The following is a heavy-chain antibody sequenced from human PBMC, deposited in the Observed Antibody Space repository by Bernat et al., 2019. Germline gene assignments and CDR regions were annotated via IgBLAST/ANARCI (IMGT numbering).Heavy chain of an antibody. V-gene: IGHV3-64*01. D-gene: IGHD2-15*01. CDR2: LLGNGAHP. Sequence: EVELVESGEGLVQPGGSLRLSCAASGFSFSTYAMHWVRQAPGKGLEYVSSLLGNGAHPQYANSVKGRFTISRDNSKNTLYLQMGSLRPEDTAMYYCARDKDGGFAFDYWGQGTLVTVSS. J-gene: IGHJ4*02. CDR1: GFSFSTYA. CDR3: ARDKDGGFAFDY.